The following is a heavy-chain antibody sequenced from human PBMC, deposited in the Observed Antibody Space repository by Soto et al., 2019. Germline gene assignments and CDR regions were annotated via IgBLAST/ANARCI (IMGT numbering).Heavy chain of an antibody. V-gene: IGHV4-59*12. Sequence: SETLSLTCTVSGGSMSSYYWSWIRQPPGKGLEWIGYIYYSGSTNYNPSLKSRVTMSVDTPKNQFSLKLSSVTAADTAVYYCARSSQYSYDSSEGNFDSWGRGTLVTVSS. D-gene: IGHD3-22*01. CDR1: GGSMSSYY. CDR3: ARSSQYSYDSSEGNFDS. J-gene: IGHJ4*02. CDR2: IYYSGST.